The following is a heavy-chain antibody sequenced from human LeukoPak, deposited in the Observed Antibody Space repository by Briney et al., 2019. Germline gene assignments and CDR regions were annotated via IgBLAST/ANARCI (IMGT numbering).Heavy chain of an antibody. CDR3: ARGIAAAGGRWFDP. J-gene: IGHJ5*02. V-gene: IGHV1-2*02. D-gene: IGHD6-13*01. Sequence: ASVKVSCKASGYTFTDYYMHWVRQAPGQGLEWMGWINPNSGGTNYAQQFQGRVTMTRDTSISTAYMELSNLRSDDTAVYYCARGIAAAGGRWFDPWGQGTLVTVSS. CDR1: GYTFTDYY. CDR2: INPNSGGT.